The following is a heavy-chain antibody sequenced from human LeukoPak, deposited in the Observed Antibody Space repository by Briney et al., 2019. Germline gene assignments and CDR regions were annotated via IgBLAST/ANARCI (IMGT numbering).Heavy chain of an antibody. CDR1: GFTFSRYW. CDR3: ARASRGNWFDP. D-gene: IGHD3-10*01. J-gene: IGHJ5*02. Sequence: GGSLRLSCAASGFTFSRYWMHWVRQAPGKGLVWVSRIGDDGSTTAYADSVKGRFTISRDNAKNTLYLQMNSLRAGDTAVYYCARASRGNWFDPWGQGTLVTVSS. V-gene: IGHV3-74*01. CDR2: IGDDGSTT.